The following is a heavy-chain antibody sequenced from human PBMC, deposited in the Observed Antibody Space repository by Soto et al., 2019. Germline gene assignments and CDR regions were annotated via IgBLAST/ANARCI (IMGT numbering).Heavy chain of an antibody. CDR2: SRAYNGNT. Sequence: QVQLVQSGAEVKKPGASVKVSCKASGYTFTSYGIRWVRQAPGQGLEWMGWSRAYNGNTNYARKLQGRATTAAVPSTRTAYMELGGLRSDDSAVYSCARDSPPPREWAQGTLVTVSS. J-gene: IGHJ4*02. V-gene: IGHV1-18*01. CDR3: ARDSPPPRE. CDR1: GYTFTSYG.